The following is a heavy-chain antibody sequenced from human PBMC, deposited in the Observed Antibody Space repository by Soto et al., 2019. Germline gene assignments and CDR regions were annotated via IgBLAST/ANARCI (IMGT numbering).Heavy chain of an antibody. CDR1: GFTFTNYW. V-gene: IGHV3-74*01. CDR3: VRDGEIPLSFDY. J-gene: IGHJ4*02. D-gene: IGHD3-10*01. CDR2: INNYGNST. Sequence: EVQLVESGGGVVPPGGSLRLSCAASGFTFTNYWMHWVRQAPGKGLVWVSRINNYGNSTTYADSVKGRFTISRDNAKNTLFLQMNSLRAEDTAVDYCVRDGEIPLSFDYWGQGTLVTVSS.